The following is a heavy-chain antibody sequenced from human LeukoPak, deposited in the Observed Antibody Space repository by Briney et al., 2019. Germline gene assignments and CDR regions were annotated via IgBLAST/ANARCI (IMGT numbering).Heavy chain of an antibody. V-gene: IGHV3-30*02. Sequence: GGSLRLSCAASGFTFSSYGMHWVRQAPGKGLEWVAFIRYDGSNKYYADSVKGRFTISRDNSKNTLYLQMNSLRAEDTAVYYCAKGYSSSPGLDYWGQGTLVTVSS. J-gene: IGHJ4*02. CDR3: AKGYSSSPGLDY. CDR1: GFTFSSYG. D-gene: IGHD6-6*01. CDR2: IRYDGSNK.